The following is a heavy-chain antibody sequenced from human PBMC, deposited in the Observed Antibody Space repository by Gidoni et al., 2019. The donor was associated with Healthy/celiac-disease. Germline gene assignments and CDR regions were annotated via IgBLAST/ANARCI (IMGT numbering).Heavy chain of an antibody. CDR3: ARMKPPPATVTTRRSWWFDP. CDR2: INPNSGGT. Sequence: QVQLVQSGAEVKKPGASVKVSCKASGDTFTGDDMHWVRQAPGQGLEWMGWINPNSGGTNYAQKFQGRVTMTRDTSISTAYMELSRLRSDDTAVYYCARMKPPPATVTTRRSWWFDPWGQGTLVTVSS. V-gene: IGHV1-2*02. CDR1: GDTFTGDD. J-gene: IGHJ5*02. D-gene: IGHD4-4*01.